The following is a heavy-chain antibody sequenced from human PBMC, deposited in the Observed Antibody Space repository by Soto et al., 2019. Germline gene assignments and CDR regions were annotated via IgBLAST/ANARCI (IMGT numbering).Heavy chain of an antibody. J-gene: IGHJ4*02. CDR2: IRSKANSYAT. D-gene: IGHD3-22*01. V-gene: IGHV3-73*01. CDR1: GFTFSGSA. Sequence: GGSLRLSCAASGFTFSGSAMHWVRQASGKGLEWVGRIRSKANSYATAYAASVKGRFTISRDDSKNTAYLQMNSLKTEDTAVYYCTRGPDYYDSSGYYSPHVDWGQGTLVTVSS. CDR3: TRGPDYYDSSGYYSPHVD.